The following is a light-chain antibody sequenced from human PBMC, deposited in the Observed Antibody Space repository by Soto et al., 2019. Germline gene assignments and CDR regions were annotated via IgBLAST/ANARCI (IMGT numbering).Light chain of an antibody. Sequence: DIQMTQSPSSLSASVGDRVTITCQASHDISNYLNWYQQKPGKAPKLLIYDASNLETGVPSRFSGSGSGTDFTFTISSLQPEDIATFYCQQYANLPPTFGGGTKVEI. CDR2: DAS. CDR3: QQYANLPPT. J-gene: IGKJ4*01. CDR1: HDISNY. V-gene: IGKV1-33*01.